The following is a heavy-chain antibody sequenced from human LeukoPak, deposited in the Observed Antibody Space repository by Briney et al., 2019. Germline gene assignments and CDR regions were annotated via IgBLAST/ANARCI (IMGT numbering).Heavy chain of an antibody. CDR1: GGTFSSYA. CDR2: IIPIFGTA. J-gene: IGHJ6*04. V-gene: IGHV1-69*06. D-gene: IGHD2-8*01. Sequence: ASVKVSCKASGGTFSSYAISWVRQAPGQGLEWMGGIIPIFGTANYAQKFQGRVTITADKSTSTAYMELSSLRSEDTAVYYCARGQTYRTNGVCYPGRAVDVWGKGTTVTVSS. CDR3: ARGQTYRTNGVCYPGRAVDV.